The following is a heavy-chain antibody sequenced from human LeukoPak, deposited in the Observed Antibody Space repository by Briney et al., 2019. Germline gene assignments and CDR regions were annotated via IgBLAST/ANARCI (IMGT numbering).Heavy chain of an antibody. V-gene: IGHV3-23*01. Sequence: GGSLRLSCAASGFTFSSFALSWVRQGPGKGLEWVSGISGSGGSTYYADSVKGRFTISRDNSNNRLSLQMNSLGAEDTAVYYCAKDKGSGTYPPYWGQGTLVTVSS. CDR2: ISGSGGST. CDR3: AKDKGSGTYPPY. J-gene: IGHJ4*02. D-gene: IGHD1-26*01. CDR1: GFTFSSFA.